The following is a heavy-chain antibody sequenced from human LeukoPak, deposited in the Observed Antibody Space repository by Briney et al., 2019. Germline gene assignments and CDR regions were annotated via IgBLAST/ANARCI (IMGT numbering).Heavy chain of an antibody. CDR1: GVTFSRHV. D-gene: IGHD2-2*01. Sequence: GGSLRLSCAASGVTFSRHVMHWVRQAPGKGLEWVAFIPSDGSNNYYADSVKGRFTISRDNSKNTLYLQMNSLRAEDTAVYYCAKDPSDIVVVPAASSALGYWGQGTLVTVSS. CDR2: IPSDGSNN. V-gene: IGHV3-30*02. J-gene: IGHJ4*02. CDR3: AKDPSDIVVVPAASSALGY.